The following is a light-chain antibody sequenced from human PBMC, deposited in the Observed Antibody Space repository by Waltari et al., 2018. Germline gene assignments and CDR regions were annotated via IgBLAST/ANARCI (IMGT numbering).Light chain of an antibody. J-gene: IGLJ2*01. V-gene: IGLV3-21*02. Sequence: YVLTQPPSVSVAPGQTATVTCGGDNIGSKSVHWYQQKPGQAPGLVVYDDTDRPSGIPERFSGSNSGTTATLTISRVEAGDEADYYCQVWDSTSDHVIFGGGTILTVL. CDR1: NIGSKS. CDR2: DDT. CDR3: QVWDSTSDHVI.